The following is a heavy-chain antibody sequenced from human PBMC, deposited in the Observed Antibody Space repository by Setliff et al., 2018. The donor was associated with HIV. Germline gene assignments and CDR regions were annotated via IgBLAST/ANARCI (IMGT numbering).Heavy chain of an antibody. Sequence: ASVKVSCKASGGTFSSYATSWVRQAPGQGLEWMGWINSKRGDTDYAQKFQGRVTMTRDTSISTAYMELNNLKFEDTAVYYCARARRDSYDRGRRNHYYIDVWGKGTTVTVSS. CDR1: GGTFSSYA. CDR3: ARARRDSYDRGRRNHYYIDV. J-gene: IGHJ6*03. CDR2: INSKRGDT. V-gene: IGHV1-2*02. D-gene: IGHD3-22*01.